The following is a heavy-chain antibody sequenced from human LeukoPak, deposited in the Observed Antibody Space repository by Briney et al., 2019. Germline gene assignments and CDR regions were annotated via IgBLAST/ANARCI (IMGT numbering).Heavy chain of an antibody. Sequence: SETLSLTCTVSGGSISSYYWSWIRQPPGKGLEWIGFIYYSGSTNYNPSLKSRVTISVDTSKNQFSLKLSSVTAADTAVYYCARTTEGGYTYDYFYYYYMDVWGKGTTVTISS. CDR2: IYYSGST. D-gene: IGHD5-18*01. J-gene: IGHJ6*03. CDR1: GGSISSYY. V-gene: IGHV4-59*01. CDR3: ARTTEGGYTYDYFYYYYMDV.